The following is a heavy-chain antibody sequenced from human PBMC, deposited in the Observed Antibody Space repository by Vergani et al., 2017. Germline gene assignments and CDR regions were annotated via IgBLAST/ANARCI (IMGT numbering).Heavy chain of an antibody. CDR3: ATIGDRRWGYYFDY. CDR2: ICHTEDT. CDR1: GDSISSNNC. D-gene: IGHD3-16*01. J-gene: IGHJ4*02. Sequence: QVQLQESGPGLVKPPGPLSLTCAVSGDSISSNNCWTWVRQPPGKGLEWIGEICHTEDTKYSPSLKSRVTVSVDESRNLFSLRLNSVTAADTAVYYCATIGDRRWGYYFDYWGQGILVTVSS. V-gene: IGHV4-4*03.